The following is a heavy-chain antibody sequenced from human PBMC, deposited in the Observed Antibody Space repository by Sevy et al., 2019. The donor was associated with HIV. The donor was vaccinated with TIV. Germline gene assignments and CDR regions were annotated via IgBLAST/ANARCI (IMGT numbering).Heavy chain of an antibody. CDR3: TTSINEGIQLWFNDAFDI. CDR2: IKSKTDGGTT. CDR1: GFTFSNAW. D-gene: IGHD5-18*01. Sequence: GGSLKLSCAASGFTFSNAWMSWVRQAPGKGLEWVGRIKSKTDGGTTDYAAPVKGRFTISRDDSKNTLYLQMNSLKTEDTAVYYCTTSINEGIQLWFNDAFDIWGQGTMVTVSS. J-gene: IGHJ3*02. V-gene: IGHV3-15*01.